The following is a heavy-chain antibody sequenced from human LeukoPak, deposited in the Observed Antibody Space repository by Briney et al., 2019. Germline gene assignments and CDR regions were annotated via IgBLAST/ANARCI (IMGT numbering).Heavy chain of an antibody. CDR1: GFTLSTYS. Sequence: QSGGSLRLSCAASGFTLSTYSMNRVRQAPGKGLEWVSTLSGSGITTYYADSVKGRFTISRDNSKNTLYLQMNSLRAEDTAVYYCAKGIYSSGWSYFDYWGHGTLVTVSS. CDR3: AKGIYSSGWSYFDY. CDR2: LSGSGITT. V-gene: IGHV3-23*01. J-gene: IGHJ4*01. D-gene: IGHD6-19*01.